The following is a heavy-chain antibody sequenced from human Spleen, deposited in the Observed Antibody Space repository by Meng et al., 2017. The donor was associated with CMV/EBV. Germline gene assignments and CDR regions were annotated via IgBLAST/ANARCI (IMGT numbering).Heavy chain of an antibody. V-gene: IGHV3-21*01. D-gene: IGHD1-14*01. CDR2: ISTSSSYL. CDR3: ARDSPPGLFDY. Sequence: GESLKISCAASGFTFSSYSMNWVRQAPGKGLEWVSSISTSSSYLNYADSVKGRFTISRDNAKNSLYLQMNGLRAEDTAVYYCARDSPPGLFDYWGQGALVTVSS. J-gene: IGHJ4*02. CDR1: GFTFSSYS.